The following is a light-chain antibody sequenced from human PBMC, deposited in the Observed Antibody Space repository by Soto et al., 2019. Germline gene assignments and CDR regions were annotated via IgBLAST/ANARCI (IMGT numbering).Light chain of an antibody. V-gene: IGKV3-20*01. Sequence: EIVLTQSPGTLSLSPGERATLSCRASQSVSSSYLAWYQQKPGQAPRLLIYGASSRATGIPDRFSGSGSGTDFTLTISRLEPGDFAVYYCQQYGSSRRTFGQGTKMDIK. CDR3: QQYGSSRRT. CDR1: QSVSSSY. CDR2: GAS. J-gene: IGKJ1*01.